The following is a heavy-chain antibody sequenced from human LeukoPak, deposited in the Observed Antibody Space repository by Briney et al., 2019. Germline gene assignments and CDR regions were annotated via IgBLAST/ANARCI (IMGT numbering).Heavy chain of an antibody. V-gene: IGHV3-48*01. CDR2: ISSSSTI. Sequence: GGSLRLSCAASGFTFSSYSMNWVRQAPGKGLEWGSYISSSSTIYYADSVKGRFTISKDNAKNSLYLQMNSLRAEDTAVYYCARYVSNRSYYYYMDVWGKGTTVTVSS. CDR3: ARYVSNRSYYYYMDV. CDR1: GFTFSSYS. J-gene: IGHJ6*03. D-gene: IGHD1-14*01.